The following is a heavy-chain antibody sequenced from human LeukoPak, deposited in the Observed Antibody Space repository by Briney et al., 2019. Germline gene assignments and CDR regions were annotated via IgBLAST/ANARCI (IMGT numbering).Heavy chain of an antibody. Sequence: GGSLRLSCAASGFTFSSYWMHWVRQAPGKGLVWVSRINSDGSSTSYADSVKGRFTISRDNAKNTLYLQMNSLRAEDTAVYYCATSMSYYYDSSGYLLWGQGTLVTVSS. D-gene: IGHD3-22*01. CDR2: INSDGSST. CDR3: ATSMSYYYDSSGYLL. V-gene: IGHV3-74*01. J-gene: IGHJ4*02. CDR1: GFTFSSYW.